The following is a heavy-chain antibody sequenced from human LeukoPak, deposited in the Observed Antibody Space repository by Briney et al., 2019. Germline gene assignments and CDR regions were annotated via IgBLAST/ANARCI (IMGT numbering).Heavy chain of an antibody. V-gene: IGHV4-59*01. Sequence: SETLSLTCTVSGGSISSYYWSWIRQPPGKGLEWIRYIYYSGSTNYNPSLKSRVTISVDTSKNQFSLKLSSVTAADTAVYYCARDAGYYDFWSGYFNHNWFDPWGQGTLVTVSS. D-gene: IGHD3-3*01. J-gene: IGHJ5*02. CDR2: IYYSGST. CDR1: GGSISSYY. CDR3: ARDAGYYDFWSGYFNHNWFDP.